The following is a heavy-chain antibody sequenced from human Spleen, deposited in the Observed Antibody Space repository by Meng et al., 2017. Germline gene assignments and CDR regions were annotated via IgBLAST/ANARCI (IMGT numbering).Heavy chain of an antibody. CDR1: GSSISRGHW. CDR2: IEHSEGP. CDR3: ARNGAYCLEY. J-gene: IGHJ4*02. D-gene: IGHD2-21*01. V-gene: IGHV4-4*02. Sequence: QGQWQESGPGLWRASGALALTLAVSGSSISRGHWLSWVRQSPGKGLQWIGEIEHSEGPNYNPSLKSRVTISVDTSKNQISLELTSVTAADTAVYYCARNGAYCLEYWGQGSLVTVSS.